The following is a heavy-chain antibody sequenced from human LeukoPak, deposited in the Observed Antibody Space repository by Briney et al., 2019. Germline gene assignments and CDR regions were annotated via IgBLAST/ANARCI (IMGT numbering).Heavy chain of an antibody. CDR3: AKRGPPRNFWSGYYAPNYGMDV. CDR1: GFTFSSYA. J-gene: IGHJ6*02. V-gene: IGHV3-23*01. Sequence: GGSLRLSCAASGFTFSSYAMSWVRQAPGKGLEWVSAISGSGGSTYYADSVKGRFTISRDNSKNTLHLQMNSLRAEDTAVYYCAKRGPPRNFWSGYYAPNYGMDVWGQGTTVTVSS. CDR2: ISGSGGST. D-gene: IGHD3-3*01.